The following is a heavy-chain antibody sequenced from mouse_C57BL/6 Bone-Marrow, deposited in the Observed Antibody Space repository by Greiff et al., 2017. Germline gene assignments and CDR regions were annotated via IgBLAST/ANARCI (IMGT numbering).Heavy chain of an antibody. Sequence: EVQLQQSGAELVRPGASVKLSCTASGFNIKDDYMHWVKQRPEQGLEWIGWIDPENGDTEYASKFQGKATITADTSYNTAYLPLSRLTSEDTAVSYGYTWGNYWYFDVWGTGTTVTVSS. CDR2: IDPENGDT. J-gene: IGHJ1*03. D-gene: IGHD2-1*01. CDR3: YTWGNYWYFDV. CDR1: GFNIKDDY. V-gene: IGHV14-4*01.